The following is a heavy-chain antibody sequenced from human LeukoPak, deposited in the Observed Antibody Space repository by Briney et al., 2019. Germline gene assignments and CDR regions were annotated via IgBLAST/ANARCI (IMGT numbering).Heavy chain of an antibody. D-gene: IGHD3-22*01. J-gene: IGHJ3*02. CDR3: ARDRGPYDSSGYYPYDAFDI. Sequence: GGSLRLSCAASGFTFGDYGMTWVRQAPGKGLEWVSSINWNGGSTGYADSVKGRFTISRDNAKNSLFLQMNSLRAEDTALYYCARDRGPYDSSGYYPYDAFDIWGQGTMVTVSS. CDR2: INWNGGST. CDR1: GFTFGDYG. V-gene: IGHV3-20*04.